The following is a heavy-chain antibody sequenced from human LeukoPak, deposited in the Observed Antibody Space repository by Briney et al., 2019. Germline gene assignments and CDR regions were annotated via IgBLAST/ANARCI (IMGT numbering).Heavy chain of an antibody. V-gene: IGHV3-30*01. CDR2: ISFDATKE. J-gene: IGHJ3*02. Sequence: GGSLRLSCAASGFTFSNYAMHWLRQAPGKGLEGVAVISFDATKEYFGKSVKGRFTISRDNSKATMYLQMHRLRIEDTALYFCARFKVGTNTTQKNAFDIWGRGTVVAVSS. D-gene: IGHD1-1*01. CDR3: ARFKVGTNTTQKNAFDI. CDR1: GFTFSNYA.